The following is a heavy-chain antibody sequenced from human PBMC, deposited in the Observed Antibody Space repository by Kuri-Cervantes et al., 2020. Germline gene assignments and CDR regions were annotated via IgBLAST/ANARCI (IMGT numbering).Heavy chain of an antibody. J-gene: IGHJ1*01. CDR1: GFTFSSYA. D-gene: IGHD5-18*01. CDR3: AKGGEEYSYGFDEYFQH. V-gene: IGHV3-30*02. Sequence: GESLKISCAASGFTFSSYAMSWVRQAPGKGLEWVTFIRYDASDKYYVDSVKGRFTISRDNSKNTLYLQMNSLRAEDTAVYHCAKGGEEYSYGFDEYFQHWGQGTLVTVSS. CDR2: IRYDASDK.